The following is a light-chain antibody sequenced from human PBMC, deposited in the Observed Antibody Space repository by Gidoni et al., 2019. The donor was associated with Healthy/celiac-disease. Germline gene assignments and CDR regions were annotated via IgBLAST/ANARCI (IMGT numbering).Light chain of an antibody. J-gene: IGLJ2*01. Sequence: QSVLTQPPSVSEAPRQRATIACSGSSSNLGNNAVNWYQQLPGKAPKLLIYYDDLLPSGVSDRFSGSKSCTSASLAISGLQSEDEADYYCAAWDDSLNGVVFGGGTKLTVL. CDR2: YDD. CDR3: AAWDDSLNGVV. CDR1: SSNLGNNA. V-gene: IGLV1-36*01.